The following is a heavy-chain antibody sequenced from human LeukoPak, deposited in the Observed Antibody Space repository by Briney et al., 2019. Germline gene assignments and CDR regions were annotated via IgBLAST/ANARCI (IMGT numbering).Heavy chain of an antibody. CDR1: GFTFSSYA. CDR3: AKSVYYYDSSGYVY. J-gene: IGHJ4*02. V-gene: IGHV3-23*01. CDR2: ISGSGGST. Sequence: PGGSLRLSCAASGFTFSSYAMSWVRQAPGKGLEWVSAISGSGGSTYYADSVKGRFTISRDNSKNTLYLQMNGLRAEDTAVYYCAKSVYYYDSSGYVYWGQGTLVTVSS. D-gene: IGHD3-22*01.